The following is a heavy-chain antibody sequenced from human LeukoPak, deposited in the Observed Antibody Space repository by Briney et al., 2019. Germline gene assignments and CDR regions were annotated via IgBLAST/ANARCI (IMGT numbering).Heavy chain of an antibody. V-gene: IGHV4-30-2*01. CDR1: GGSISSGGYS. D-gene: IGHD6-13*01. Sequence: SETLSLTCAVSGGSISSGGYSWSWIRQPPGKGLEWIGYIYHSGSTYYNPSLKSRVTISVDRSKNLFSLKLSSVTAADTAVYYCARKAAGGNWFDPWGQGTLVTVSS. J-gene: IGHJ5*02. CDR3: ARKAAGGNWFDP. CDR2: IYHSGST.